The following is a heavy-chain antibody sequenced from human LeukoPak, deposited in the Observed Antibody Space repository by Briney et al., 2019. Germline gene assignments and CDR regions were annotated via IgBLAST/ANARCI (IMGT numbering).Heavy chain of an antibody. D-gene: IGHD3-10*01. CDR2: TNHSGST. V-gene: IGHV4-34*01. CDR3: ASSVDRYYYYYMDV. CDR1: GGSFSGYY. J-gene: IGHJ6*03. Sequence: SETLSLTCAVYGGSFSGYYWSWIRQPPGKGLEWIGETNHSGSTNYNPSLKSRVTISVDTSKNQFSLKLSSVTAADTAVYYCASSVDRYYYYYMDVWGKGTTVTVSS.